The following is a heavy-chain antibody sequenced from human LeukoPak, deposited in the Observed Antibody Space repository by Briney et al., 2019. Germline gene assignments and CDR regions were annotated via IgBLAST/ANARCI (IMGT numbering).Heavy chain of an antibody. CDR1: GGSISSSSYY. D-gene: IGHD4-17*01. J-gene: IGHJ3*02. V-gene: IGHV4-39*01. CDR3: ARQVTTSTPDAFDI. Sequence: SETLSLTCTVSGGSISSSSYYWGWIRQPPGKGLEWIGSIYYSESTYYNPSLKSRVTISVDTSKNQFSLKLSSVTAADTAVYYRARQVTTSTPDAFDIWGQGTMVTVSS. CDR2: IYYSEST.